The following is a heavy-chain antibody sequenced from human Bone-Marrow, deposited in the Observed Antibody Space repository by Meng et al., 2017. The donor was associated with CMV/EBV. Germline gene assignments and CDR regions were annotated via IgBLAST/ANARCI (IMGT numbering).Heavy chain of an antibody. CDR2: VVWDGGNT. Sequence: FPFDKSTMHWVRQAPGKGLEWVSLVVWDGGNTYFAASVKGRFTISRDNSKNYLYLQMNSLRTEDTALYYCARDLQAGYSSSSPWFDPGGQGTLVTVSS. V-gene: IGHV3-43*01. D-gene: IGHD6-6*01. CDR3: ARDLQAGYSSSSPWFDP. J-gene: IGHJ5*02. CDR1: FPFDKST.